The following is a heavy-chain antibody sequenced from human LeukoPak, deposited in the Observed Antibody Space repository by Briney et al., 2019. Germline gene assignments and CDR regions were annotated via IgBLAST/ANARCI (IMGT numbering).Heavy chain of an antibody. Sequence: GGSLRLSCAASGFTFSSYDMSWVRQAPGKGLEWVSGINKSGGGTYYADSVKGRFTMSRDNPKNTLFLQTNSLRAEDTAVYYCAKVTWSSSGSDYWGQGTLVTVSS. J-gene: IGHJ4*02. CDR2: INKSGGGT. CDR3: AKVTWSSSGSDY. CDR1: GFTFSSYD. D-gene: IGHD6-19*01. V-gene: IGHV3-23*01.